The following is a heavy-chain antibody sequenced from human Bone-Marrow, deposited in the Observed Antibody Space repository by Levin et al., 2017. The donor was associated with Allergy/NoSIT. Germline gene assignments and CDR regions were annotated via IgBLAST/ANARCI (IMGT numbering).Heavy chain of an antibody. CDR2: MNPNTGDT. CDR1: GYTFTSYD. J-gene: IGHJ4*02. D-gene: IGHD7-27*01. V-gene: IGHV1-8*01. CDR3: AKNPPSTGELDD. Sequence: KAGGSLRLSCKASGYTFTSYDINWVRQATGQGLEWMGWMNPNTGDTGYAQKFRGRVTMTRDTSISTAYMELSSLKSEDTAVYYCAKNPPSTGELDDWGQGTLVTVSS.